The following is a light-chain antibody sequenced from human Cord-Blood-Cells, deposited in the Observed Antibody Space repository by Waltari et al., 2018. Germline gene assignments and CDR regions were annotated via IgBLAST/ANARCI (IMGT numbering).Light chain of an antibody. V-gene: IGKV1-5*03. J-gene: IGKJ2*01. CDR1: QSISSW. CDR2: KAS. Sequence: VGDRVTITCRASQSISSWLAWYQQKPGKAPKLLIYKASSLESGVPSRFSGSGSGTEFTLTISSLQPDDFATYYCQQYNSYSYTFGQGTKLEIK. CDR3: QQYNSYSYT.